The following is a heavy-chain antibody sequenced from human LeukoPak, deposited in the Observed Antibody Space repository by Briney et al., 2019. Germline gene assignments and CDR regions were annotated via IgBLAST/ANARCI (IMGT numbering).Heavy chain of an antibody. V-gene: IGHV3-48*03. Sequence: PGGSLRLSCAASGFTFSSYEMNWVRQAPGKGLEWVSYISSRGSTIYYADSVKGRFTISRDNAKNSLYLQMNSLRAEDTAVYYCARDLNWNPLGYWGQGTLVTVSS. CDR2: ISSRGSTI. CDR3: ARDLNWNPLGY. J-gene: IGHJ4*02. CDR1: GFTFSSYE. D-gene: IGHD1-1*01.